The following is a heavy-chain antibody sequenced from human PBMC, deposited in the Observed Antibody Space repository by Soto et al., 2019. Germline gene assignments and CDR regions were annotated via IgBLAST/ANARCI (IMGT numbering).Heavy chain of an antibody. CDR2: LSGSGSLS. CDR1: ESTFNTFA. D-gene: IGHD2-15*01. V-gene: IGHV3-23*01. CDR3: ARDRGGALDS. J-gene: IGHJ4*02. Sequence: EVLLLESGGGLVQPGGSLRLSCAASESTFNTFAMTWVLQAPGKGLEWVSALSGSGSLSYYADSVKGRFTISRDNSRNTMYLQMNNLRVDETAVYFCARDRGGALDSWGQGTLVTVSS.